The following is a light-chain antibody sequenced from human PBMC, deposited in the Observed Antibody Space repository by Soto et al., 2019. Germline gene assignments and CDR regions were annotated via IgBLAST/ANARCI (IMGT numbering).Light chain of an antibody. CDR3: QQYDNWPWT. CDR2: GAF. J-gene: IGKJ1*01. V-gene: IGKV3-15*01. CDR1: QSISGT. Sequence: EIVMTQSPATLSVSPGGRATLSCRASQSISGTLAWYQQKPGQAPRLLIYGAFTRATGLPARLSGSGSGTDFNLTITRLQSEDFAVYYCQQYDNWPWTCGQGTKVDI.